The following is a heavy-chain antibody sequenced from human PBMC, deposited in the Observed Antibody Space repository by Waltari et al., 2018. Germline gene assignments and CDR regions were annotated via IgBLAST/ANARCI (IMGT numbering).Heavy chain of an antibody. D-gene: IGHD6-6*01. CDR3: ASDPTTRPDGYFDY. Sequence: QVQLQESGPGLVKPSGTLSLTCAVSGGSISSNNWWYWVHQPPGKGLEWVGEIYHRWSTNYNPSLKSPVTISVDKSKNEFSRKLTSVTAADTAVYYCASDPTTRPDGYFDYWGQGTLVTVSS. V-gene: IGHV4-4*02. J-gene: IGHJ4*02. CDR2: IYHRWST. CDR1: GGSISSNNW.